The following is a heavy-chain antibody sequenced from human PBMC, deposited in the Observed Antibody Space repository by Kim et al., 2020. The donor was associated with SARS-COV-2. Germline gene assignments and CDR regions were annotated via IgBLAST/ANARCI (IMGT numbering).Heavy chain of an antibody. CDR1: GDSVSSNIAT. D-gene: IGHD1-1*01. J-gene: IGHJ3*01. V-gene: IGHV6-1*01. Sequence: SQTLSLTCAISGDSVSSNIATWNWIRQSPSRGLEWLGRTYYRSKWYNDYAVSVKSRITINPDTSKNQFSLHLNSVPPEDTAVYYCARATGRGKGSFHFWGQGTMVTVSS. CDR2: TYYRSKWYN. CDR3: ARATGRGKGSFHF.